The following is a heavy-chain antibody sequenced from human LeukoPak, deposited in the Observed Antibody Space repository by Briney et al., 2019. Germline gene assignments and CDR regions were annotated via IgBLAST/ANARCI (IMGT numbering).Heavy chain of an antibody. V-gene: IGHV1-69*05. D-gene: IGHD6-19*01. CDR3: ARRRESSGLIFDY. CDR2: IIPIFGTA. CDR1: GGTFSSYA. J-gene: IGHJ4*02. Sequence: ASVTVSCKASGGTFSSYAISWVRQAPGQGLGWMGRIIPIFGTANYAQKFQGRVTITTDESTSTAYMELSSLRSEDTAVYYCARRRESSGLIFDYWGQGTLVTVSS.